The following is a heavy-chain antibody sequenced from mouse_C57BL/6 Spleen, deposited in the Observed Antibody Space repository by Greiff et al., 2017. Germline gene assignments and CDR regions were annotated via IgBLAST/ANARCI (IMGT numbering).Heavy chain of an antibody. CDR2: IYPGNSDT. J-gene: IGHJ2*01. CDR3: TRWKITTVYFDY. D-gene: IGHD1-1*01. CDR1: GYTFTSYW. V-gene: IGHV1-5*01. Sequence: VQLQPSWTVPARPGASVKMSCKTSGYTFTSYWMHWVKQRPGPGLEWIGAIYPGNSDTSYNQKFKGKAKLTAVTSASTAYMELSSLTNEDSAVYYCTRWKITTVYFDYWGQGTTLTVSS.